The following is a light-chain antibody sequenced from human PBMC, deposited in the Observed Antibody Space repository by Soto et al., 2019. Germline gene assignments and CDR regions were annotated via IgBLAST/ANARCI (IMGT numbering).Light chain of an antibody. J-gene: IGKJ1*01. Sequence: ELVFTQSPGTLSLSPGERATLSCSASQSFNSIYLAWYQQKPGQAPRLLIYGASSRATGIPDRFSGSGSGTDFTLTISSLQPEDFAVYYCQQRTDRPPWTFGQGTKAEIK. CDR2: GAS. CDR1: QSFNSIY. CDR3: QQRTDRPPWT. V-gene: IGKV3D-20*02.